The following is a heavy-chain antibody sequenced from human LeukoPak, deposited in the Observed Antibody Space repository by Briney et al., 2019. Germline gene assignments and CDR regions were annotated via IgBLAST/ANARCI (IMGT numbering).Heavy chain of an antibody. J-gene: IGHJ4*02. CDR2: ISYDGSNK. CDR3: AKDRAGVVVPAAWDLDY. Sequence: PGRSLRLSCAASGFTFSSYGMHWVPQAPGKGLECVAVISYDGSNKYYADSVKGRFTISRDNSKNTLYLQMNSLRAEDTAVYYCAKDRAGVVVPAAWDLDYWGQGTLVTVSS. CDR1: GFTFSSYG. V-gene: IGHV3-30*18. D-gene: IGHD2-2*01.